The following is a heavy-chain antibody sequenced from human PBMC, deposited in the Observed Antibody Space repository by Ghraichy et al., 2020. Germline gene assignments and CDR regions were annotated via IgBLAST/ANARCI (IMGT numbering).Heavy chain of an antibody. V-gene: IGHV4-30-2*01. J-gene: IGHJ5*02. CDR1: GGSISSGGYS. D-gene: IGHD6-13*01. Sequence: SETLSLTCAVSGGSISSGGYSWSWIRQPPGKGLEWIGYIYHSGSTYYNPSLKSRVTISVDRSKNQFSLKLSSVTAADTAVYYCATQQSSYGHWFDPWGQGTLVTVSS. CDR2: IYHSGST. CDR3: ATQQSSYGHWFDP.